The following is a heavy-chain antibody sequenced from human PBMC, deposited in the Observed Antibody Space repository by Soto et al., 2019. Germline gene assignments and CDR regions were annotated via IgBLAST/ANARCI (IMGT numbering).Heavy chain of an antibody. V-gene: IGHV4-59*01. J-gene: IGHJ6*02. D-gene: IGHD3-10*01. CDR1: GGSISSYY. CDR2: IYYSGST. CDR3: ARDYYGSGSYYNSYYYYYGMDV. Sequence: SETLSLTCTVSGGSISSYYWSWIRQPPGKGLEWIGYIYYSGSTNYNPSLKSRVTISVDTSKNQFSLKLSSVTAADTAVYYCARDYYGSGSYYNSYYYYYGMDVWGQGTTVTVSS.